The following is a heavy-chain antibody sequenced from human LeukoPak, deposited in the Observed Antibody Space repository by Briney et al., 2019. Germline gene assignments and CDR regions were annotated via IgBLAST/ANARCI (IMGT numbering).Heavy chain of an antibody. D-gene: IGHD1-7*01. CDR2: IYTSGST. CDR1: GGSISSGSYY. J-gene: IGHJ6*03. Sequence: SQTLSLTCTVSGGSISSGSYYWSWIRQPAGKGLEWIGRIYTSGSTNYNPSLKSRVTISVDTSKNQFSLKLSSVTAADTAVYYCARVGPGPNWNYGLDYYMDVWGKGTTVTVSS. CDR3: ARVGPGPNWNYGLDYYMDV. V-gene: IGHV4-61*02.